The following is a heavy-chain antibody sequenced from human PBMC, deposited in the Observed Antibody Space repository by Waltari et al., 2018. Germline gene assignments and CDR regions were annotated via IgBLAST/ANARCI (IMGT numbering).Heavy chain of an antibody. Sequence: QFQLVESGGGVVQPGRSLTLSGAASGFTFSRYAIHWVRQAPGKGLGWLALISYDAMTEYSADSVKGRFTVSRDNSKNLAFLQLNSLRPEDTAMYFCANAPSGGRFSVPGIDYWGQGTLVTVSS. D-gene: IGHD2-15*01. V-gene: IGHV3-30*18. CDR3: ANAPSGGRFSVPGIDY. CDR2: ISYDAMTE. CDR1: GFTFSRYA. J-gene: IGHJ4*02.